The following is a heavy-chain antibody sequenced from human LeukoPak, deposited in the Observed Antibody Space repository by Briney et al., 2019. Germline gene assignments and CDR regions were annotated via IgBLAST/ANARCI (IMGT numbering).Heavy chain of an antibody. CDR3: ARDPLEYGDYEDWYFDL. CDR2: INHSGST. D-gene: IGHD4-17*01. V-gene: IGHV4-34*01. Sequence: SETLSLTCAVYGGSFSGYYWSWVRQPPGKGLEWIGEINHSGSTNYNPSLKSRVTISVDTSKNQSSLKLSSVTAADTAVYYCARDPLEYGDYEDWYFDLWGRGTLVTVSS. J-gene: IGHJ2*01. CDR1: GGSFSGYY.